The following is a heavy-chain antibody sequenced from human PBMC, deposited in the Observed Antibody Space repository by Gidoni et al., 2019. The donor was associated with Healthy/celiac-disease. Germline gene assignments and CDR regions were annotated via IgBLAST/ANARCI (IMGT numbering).Heavy chain of an antibody. CDR2: IYSGGST. J-gene: IGHJ6*03. D-gene: IGHD2-2*02. CDR1: GFPVSSNY. CDR3: ARDLRGYCSSTSCYTGYYYYMDV. Sequence: EVQLVESGGGLIQPGGSLRLPCAASGFPVSSNYMSCVRQAPGKGLERVSFIYSGGSTYFADSVKGRFTIPRDNSKNTLYLQMNSLRAEDTAVYYCARDLRGYCSSTSCYTGYYYYMDVWGKGTTVTVSS. V-gene: IGHV3-53*01.